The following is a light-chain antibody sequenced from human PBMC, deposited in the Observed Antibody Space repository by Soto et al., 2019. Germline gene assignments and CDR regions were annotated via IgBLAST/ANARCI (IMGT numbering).Light chain of an antibody. CDR1: QSLLDSNGNNP. CDR3: MQALQTPLT. J-gene: IGKJ5*01. V-gene: IGKV2-28*01. CDR2: LGS. Sequence: DIVMTQSPLSLPVIPGEPASISCWSSQSLLDSNGNNPLSWYLQKPGQSPQVLIYLGSNRASGVPDMLSGSGSGTDFTLKISRVEAEDVGVYYCMQALQTPLTCGQGTRLEIK.